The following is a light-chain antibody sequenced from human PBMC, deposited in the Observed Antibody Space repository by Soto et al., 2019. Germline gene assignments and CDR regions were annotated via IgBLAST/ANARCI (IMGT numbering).Light chain of an antibody. Sequence: IQLTQSPSSLSASVGDRVTITCRASQGISSYLAWYQQKAGKAPKLLIYAASTLQSGVPSRFSGSGSGTDFTLTISSLQPEDFATYYCQQLDSYPITFGQGTRLEI. CDR3: QQLDSYPIT. CDR2: AAS. V-gene: IGKV1-9*01. J-gene: IGKJ5*01. CDR1: QGISSY.